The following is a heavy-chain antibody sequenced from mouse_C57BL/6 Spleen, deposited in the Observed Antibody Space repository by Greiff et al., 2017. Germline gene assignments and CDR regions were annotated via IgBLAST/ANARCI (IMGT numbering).Heavy chain of an antibody. CDR3: ARYTTVVAYYFDY. Sequence: EVKLVESGGGLVQPGGSLSLSCAASGFTFTDYYMSWVRQPPGKALEWLGFIRNKANGFTSEYSASVKGRFTISRDTSQSILYLQMNALRAEDSATYYCARYTTVVAYYFDYWGQGTTLTVSS. CDR2: IRNKANGFTS. V-gene: IGHV7-3*01. J-gene: IGHJ2*01. CDR1: GFTFTDYY. D-gene: IGHD1-1*01.